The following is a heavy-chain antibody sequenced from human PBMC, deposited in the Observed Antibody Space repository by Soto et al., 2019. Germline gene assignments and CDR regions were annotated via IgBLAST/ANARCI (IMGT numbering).Heavy chain of an antibody. V-gene: IGHV3-23*01. CDR1: GFTFNNYA. CDR3: AKSRTATTSCYGS. J-gene: IGHJ5*02. CDR2: ISASGGGT. D-gene: IGHD2-2*01. Sequence: GGSLRLSCAASGFTFNNYAMTWVRRAPGKWLEWVSSISASGGGTFYADSVKGRFIISRDSSKDTLYLQMNSLRVEDTAVYYCAKSRTATTSCYGSWGQGARVTVSS.